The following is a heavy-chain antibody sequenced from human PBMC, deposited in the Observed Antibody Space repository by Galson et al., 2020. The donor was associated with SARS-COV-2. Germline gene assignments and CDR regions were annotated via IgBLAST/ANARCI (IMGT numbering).Heavy chain of an antibody. V-gene: IGHV4-59*01. CDR2: MSHTGST. Sequence: SETLSLTCTVSGVSISGYYWSWTRQPPGKGLEWIGFMSHTGSTIYDPSLRSRVTISVDTSKNQVSLKLTSVTAADTAVYYCARSFTAGIEGYYSYHYMDVWGMGTTVTVSS. J-gene: IGHJ6*03. D-gene: IGHD6-13*01. CDR3: ARSFTAGIEGYYSYHYMDV. CDR1: GVSISGYY.